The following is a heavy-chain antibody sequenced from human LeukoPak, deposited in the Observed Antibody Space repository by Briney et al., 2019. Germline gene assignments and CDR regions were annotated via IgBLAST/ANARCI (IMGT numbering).Heavy chain of an antibody. CDR3: VRVVGYNRYYFDY. J-gene: IGHJ4*02. V-gene: IGHV4-34*01. Sequence: PSETLSLTCAVYGGSFSGYYWSWIRQPPGKGLEWIGEINHSGSTNYNPSLKSRVTISVDTSKNQFSLKLSSVTAADTAVYYCVRVVGYNRYYFDYWGQGTLVTVSS. D-gene: IGHD3-3*01. CDR1: GGSFSGYY. CDR2: INHSGST.